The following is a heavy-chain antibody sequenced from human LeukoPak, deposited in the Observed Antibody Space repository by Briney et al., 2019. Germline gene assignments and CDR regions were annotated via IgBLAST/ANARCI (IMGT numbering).Heavy chain of an antibody. V-gene: IGHV4-59*01. CDR2: ISYSGTT. Sequence: SETLSLTCTVSGVSITTYYWSWIRQPPGKGLEWIGFISYSGTTSYSPSLKSRVTMSVDAPKNQFSLKLSSVTAADTAVYYCATSYPSGSYGNLDSWGQGTLVSVSS. CDR1: GVSITTYY. CDR3: ATSYPSGSYGNLDS. D-gene: IGHD3-10*01. J-gene: IGHJ4*02.